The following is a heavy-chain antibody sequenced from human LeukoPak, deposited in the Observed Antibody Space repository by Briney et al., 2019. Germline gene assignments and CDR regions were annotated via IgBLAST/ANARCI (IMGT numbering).Heavy chain of an antibody. J-gene: IGHJ5*02. V-gene: IGHV3-21*01. D-gene: IGHD3-16*01. CDR3: ARGGGGVASPMDWFDP. CDR2: ISSSSSYI. Sequence: GGSLRLSCESSGFTFSSYSMNWVRQAPGKGLEWVSSISSSSSYIYYADSVKGRFTISRDNAKNSLYLQMNSLRAEDTAVYYCARGGGGVASPMDWFDPWGQGTLVTVSS. CDR1: GFTFSSYS.